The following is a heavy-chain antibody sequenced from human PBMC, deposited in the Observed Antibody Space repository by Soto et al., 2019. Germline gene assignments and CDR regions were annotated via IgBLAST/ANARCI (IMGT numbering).Heavy chain of an antibody. CDR3: ATQHPLDSSGWYN. D-gene: IGHD6-19*01. V-gene: IGHV5-51*01. J-gene: IGHJ4*02. Sequence: PGESLKISCKASGYSFTNFWLGWVRQMPGKGLEWLGIIYPGDSETRYSPSFQGQVTISAERSISTAYLQWSSLKASDTAIYYCATQHPLDSSGWYNWGQGTLVTVSS. CDR1: GYSFTNFW. CDR2: IYPGDSET.